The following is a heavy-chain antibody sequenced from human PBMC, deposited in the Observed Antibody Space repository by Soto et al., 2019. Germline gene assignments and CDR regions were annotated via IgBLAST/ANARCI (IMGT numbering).Heavy chain of an antibody. CDR3: ARENSGIMITFGGVIAVDY. D-gene: IGHD3-16*02. V-gene: IGHV4-39*01. J-gene: IGHJ4*02. CDR2: IYYSGST. Sequence: SETLSLTCTVSGGSISSSSYYWGWIRQPPGKGLEWIGSIYYSGSTYYNPSLKSRVTISVDTSKNQFSLKLSSVTAADTAVYYCARENSGIMITFGGVIAVDYWGQGTLVTVSS. CDR1: GGSISSSSYY.